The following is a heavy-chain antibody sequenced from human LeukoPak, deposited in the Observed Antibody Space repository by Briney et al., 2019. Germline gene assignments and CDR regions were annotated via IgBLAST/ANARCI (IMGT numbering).Heavy chain of an antibody. J-gene: IGHJ6*02. D-gene: IGHD2-21*02. V-gene: IGHV4-39*07. CDR3: ARDRAYCGGDCYSRAYYYGMDV. CDR1: GGSISSSSYY. CDR2: IYYSGST. Sequence: SETLSLTCTVSGGSISSSSYYWGWIRQPPGKGLEWIGSIYYSGSTYYNPSLKSRVTISVDTSKNQFSLKLSSVTAADTAVYYCARDRAYCGGDCYSRAYYYGMDVWGQGTTVTVSS.